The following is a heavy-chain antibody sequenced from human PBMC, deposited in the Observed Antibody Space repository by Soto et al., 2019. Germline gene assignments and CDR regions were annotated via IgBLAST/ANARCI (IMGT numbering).Heavy chain of an antibody. CDR2: FDPEDGET. V-gene: IGHV1-24*01. CDR3: TKNIVVVPAAYDWFDP. Sequence: ASVKVSCKVSGYTLTELSMHWVRQAPGKGLEWMGGFDPEDGETIYAQKFQGRVTMTEDTSTDTAYMELSSLRADDTAVYYCTKNIVVVPAAYDWFDPWGQGTLVTAPQ. J-gene: IGHJ5*02. CDR1: GYTLTELS. D-gene: IGHD2-2*01.